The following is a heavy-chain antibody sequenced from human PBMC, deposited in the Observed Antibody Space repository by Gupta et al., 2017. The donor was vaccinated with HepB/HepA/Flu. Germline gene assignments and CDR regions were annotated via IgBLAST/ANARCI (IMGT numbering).Heavy chain of an antibody. CDR1: GFTFGRSV. CDR2: ISGSGGNT. CDR3: AQREGAEAGY. J-gene: IGHJ4*02. V-gene: IGHV3-23*01. D-gene: IGHD1-26*01. Sequence: EVQLLESGGGLVQRGGSWSISFAASGFTFGRSVMSWVRQAPGKGLEWVSDISGSGGNTYYADSVKGRFTISRDNSKNTLYLQMNSLRAEDTAVYYCAQREGAEAGYWGQGTLVSVSS.